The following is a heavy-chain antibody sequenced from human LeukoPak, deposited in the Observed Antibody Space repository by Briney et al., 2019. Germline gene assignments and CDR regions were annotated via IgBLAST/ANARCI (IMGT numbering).Heavy chain of an antibody. D-gene: IGHD3-22*01. CDR3: ARQPGPYYYDSSGYYYPYYFDY. V-gene: IGHV4-59*01. J-gene: IGHJ4*02. CDR1: GGSISSYY. Sequence: PSGTLSLTCTVSGGSISSYYWSWIRQPPGKGLEWIGYIYYSGSTNYNPSLKSRVTISVDTSKNQFSLKLSSVTAADTAVYYCARQPGPYYYDSSGYYYPYYFDYWGQGTLVTVSS. CDR2: IYYSGST.